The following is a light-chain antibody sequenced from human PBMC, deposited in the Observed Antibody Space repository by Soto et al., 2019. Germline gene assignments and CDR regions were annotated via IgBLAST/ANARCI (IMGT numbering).Light chain of an antibody. V-gene: IGKV3-15*01. CDR3: QQYNNWRT. Sequence: EIVMAQSPATLSVSPGETAILSCRASQNIGSNLAWYQQKPGQAPRLLIYGASTRATGIPARFSGSGSGTEFTLTISSLQSEDFAVYYCQQYNNWRTFGQGTKVDIK. CDR1: QNIGSN. CDR2: GAS. J-gene: IGKJ1*01.